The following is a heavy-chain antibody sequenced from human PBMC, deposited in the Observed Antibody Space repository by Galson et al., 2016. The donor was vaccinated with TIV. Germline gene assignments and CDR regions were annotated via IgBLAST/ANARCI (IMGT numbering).Heavy chain of an antibody. J-gene: IGHJ6*02. V-gene: IGHV4-38-2*02. CDR1: GYSISSGYY. D-gene: IGHD2-2*02. Sequence: SETLSLTCTVSGYSISSGYYWGWIRQPPGKGLEWIGNIYHTGSTYSNPSLRSRLTMSVDTSKNQFSLILSSVTAADTAVYYCARDCTSTTCHIYYYGMDVWGRGATVTVSS. CDR2: IYHTGST. CDR3: ARDCTSTTCHIYYYGMDV.